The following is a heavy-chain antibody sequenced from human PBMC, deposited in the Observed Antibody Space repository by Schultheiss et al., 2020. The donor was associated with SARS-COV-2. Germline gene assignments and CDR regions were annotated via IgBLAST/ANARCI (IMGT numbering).Heavy chain of an antibody. D-gene: IGHD3-16*01. CDR3: ARLQEGRYDYVWGATGFDP. V-gene: IGHV4-4*07. CDR2: IYTSGST. J-gene: IGHJ5*02. Sequence: SETLSLTCTVSGGSISSYYWSWIRQPAGKGLEWIGRIYTSGSTNHNPSLKSRVTISVDTSKNQFSLKLSSVTAAGTAVYYCARLQEGRYDYVWGATGFDPWGQGTLVTVSS. CDR1: GGSISSYY.